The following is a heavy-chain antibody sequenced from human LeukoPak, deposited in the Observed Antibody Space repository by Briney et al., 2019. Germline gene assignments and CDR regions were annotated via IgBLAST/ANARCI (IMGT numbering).Heavy chain of an antibody. CDR3: ARESSLQLWFGYYFDY. Sequence: LSLTCAVYGGSFSGYYWSWSLQAPGKGLEGGSYISSSGSTIYYADSVKGRFTISRDNAKNSLYLQMNSLRAEDTAVYYCARESSLQLWFGYYFDYWGQGTLVTVSS. J-gene: IGHJ4*02. V-gene: IGHV3-11*01. CDR1: GGSFSGYY. CDR2: ISSSGSTI. D-gene: IGHD5-18*01.